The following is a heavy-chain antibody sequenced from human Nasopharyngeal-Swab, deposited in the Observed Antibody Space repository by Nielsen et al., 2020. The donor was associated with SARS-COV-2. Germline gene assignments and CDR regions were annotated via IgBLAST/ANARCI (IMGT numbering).Heavy chain of an antibody. V-gene: IGHV1-8*02. CDR3: ASLSPHSIAAGHYYYYMDV. CDR1: GYTFTSYY. Sequence: ASVKVSCKASGYTFTSYYMHWVRQAPGQGLEWMGWMNPNSGNTGYAQKFQGRVTMTRNTSISTAYMELSSLRSEDTAVYYCASLSPHSIAAGHYYYYMDVWGKGTTVTVSS. J-gene: IGHJ6*03. D-gene: IGHD6-13*01. CDR2: MNPNSGNT.